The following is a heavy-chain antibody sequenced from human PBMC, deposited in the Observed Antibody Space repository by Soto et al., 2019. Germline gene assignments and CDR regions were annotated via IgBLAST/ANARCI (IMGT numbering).Heavy chain of an antibody. D-gene: IGHD3-10*01. CDR1: GFTFSDYY. Sequence: PGGSLRLSCAASGFTFSDYYMSWIRQAPGKGLEWVSNFRGSGNSIYYADSVKGRFTVSRDNSNNQLYLQMNGLRAEDTAVYYCAKGPDPGAFDIWGQGTMVTVSS. CDR2: FRGSGNSI. V-gene: IGHV3-11*01. J-gene: IGHJ3*02. CDR3: AKGPDPGAFDI.